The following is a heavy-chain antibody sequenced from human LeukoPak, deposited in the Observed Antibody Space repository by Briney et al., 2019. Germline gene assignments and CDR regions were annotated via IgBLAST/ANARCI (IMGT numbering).Heavy chain of an antibody. D-gene: IGHD1-14*01. CDR3: ARREPYYYYMDV. CDR1: GGTFSSYA. CDR2: IIPIFGTA. J-gene: IGHJ6*03. V-gene: IGHV1-69*13. Sequence: SVKVSCKASGGTFSSYAISWVRQAPGQGLEWMGGIIPIFGTANYAQKFQGRVTITADESTSTAYMELSSLRSEDTAVYYCARREPYYYYMDVWGKGTTVTVSS.